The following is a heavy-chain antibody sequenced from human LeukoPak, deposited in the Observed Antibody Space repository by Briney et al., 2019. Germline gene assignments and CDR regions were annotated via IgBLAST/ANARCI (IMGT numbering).Heavy chain of an antibody. CDR1: GFTFNSYE. D-gene: IGHD3-10*01. Sequence: PGGSLRLSCAASGFTFNSYEMNWVRQAPGKGLEWVSYISTSGTTIYYADSVKGRFTISRDNAKNSLYLQMNSLRAEDTAVYYCARVFKSGGPLDYWGQGTLVTISS. J-gene: IGHJ4*02. V-gene: IGHV3-48*03. CDR2: ISTSGTTI. CDR3: ARVFKSGGPLDY.